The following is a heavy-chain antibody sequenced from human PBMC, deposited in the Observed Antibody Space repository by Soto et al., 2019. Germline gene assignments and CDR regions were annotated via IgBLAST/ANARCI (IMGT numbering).Heavy chain of an antibody. V-gene: IGHV4-31*03. J-gene: IGHJ6*02. CDR2: IYYTGSY. D-gene: IGHD3-10*01. CDR3: ARDQRTYFYDSGTHYARGGMDV. CDR1: GGSVGSGGYF. Sequence: QVQLQESGPGLVKPSQTLSLTCTVSGGSVGSGGYFWTWIRQHPGRGLEWIGYIYYTGSYFYNPSHKSRVTVSVDTEKTRFSVKLSSVTAADKAVYYCARDQRTYFYDSGTHYARGGMDVWGLGTTVTVSS.